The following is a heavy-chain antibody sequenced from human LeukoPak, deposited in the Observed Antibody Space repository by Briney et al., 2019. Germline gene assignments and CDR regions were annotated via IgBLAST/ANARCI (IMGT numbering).Heavy chain of an antibody. V-gene: IGHV3-21*01. CDR2: ISSSSSYI. CDR1: GFTFSSYS. CDR3: AREATVNIVVVPAPNWFDP. Sequence: GGSLRLSCAASGFTFSSYSMSWVRQAPGKGLEWVSSISSSSSYIYYADSVKGRFTISRDNAKNSLYLQMNSLRAEGTAVYYCAREATVNIVVVPAPNWFDPWGQGTLVTVSS. D-gene: IGHD2-2*01. J-gene: IGHJ5*02.